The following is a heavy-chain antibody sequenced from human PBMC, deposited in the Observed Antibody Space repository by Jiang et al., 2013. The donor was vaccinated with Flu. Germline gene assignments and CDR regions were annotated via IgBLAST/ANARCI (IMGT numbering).Heavy chain of an antibody. V-gene: IGHV4-59*08. J-gene: IGHJ6*04. CDR3: ARRGFLEWSFDSIGMDV. CDR2: IYYSGST. CDR1: GGSISSYY. Sequence: GPGLVKPSETLSLTCTVSGGSISSYYWSWIRQPPGKGLEWIGYIYYSGSTNYNPSLKSRVTISVDTSKNQFSLKLSSVTAADTAVYYCARRGFLEWSFDSIGMDVWGKGDHGHRLL. D-gene: IGHD3-3*01.